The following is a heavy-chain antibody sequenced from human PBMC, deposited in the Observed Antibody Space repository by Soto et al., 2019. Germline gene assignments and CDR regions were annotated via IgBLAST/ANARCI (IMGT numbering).Heavy chain of an antibody. CDR1: GYTFTSYA. CDR2: INAGNGNT. J-gene: IGHJ3*02. CDR3: ARGGAGIVGATDDAFDI. D-gene: IGHD1-26*01. V-gene: IGHV1-3*01. Sequence: ASVKVSCKASGYTFTSYAMHWVRQAPGQRLEWMGWINAGNGNTKYSQKFQGRVTITRDTSASTAYMELSSLRSEDTAVYYCARGGAGIVGATDDAFDIWGQGTMVTVSS.